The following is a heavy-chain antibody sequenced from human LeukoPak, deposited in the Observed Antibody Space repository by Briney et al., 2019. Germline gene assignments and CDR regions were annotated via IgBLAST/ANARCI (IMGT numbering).Heavy chain of an antibody. CDR2: IYYSGDT. J-gene: IGHJ2*01. CDR1: GGSISSRSYY. V-gene: IGHV4-61*05. D-gene: IGHD4-17*01. CDR3: ARRHGDYAWHFDL. Sequence: SETLSLTCTVSGGSISSRSYYWGWIRQPPGKGLEWIGYIYYSGDTNYTPSLKSRVTLSVDTSKSQLSLKMSSVTAADTAVYYCARRHGDYAWHFDLWGRGTLVTVSS.